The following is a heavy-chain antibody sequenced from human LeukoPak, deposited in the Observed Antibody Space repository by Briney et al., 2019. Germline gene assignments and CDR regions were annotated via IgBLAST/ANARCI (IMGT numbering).Heavy chain of an antibody. CDR1: GGSFSGYY. CDR2: IYHSGST. Sequence: SETLSLTCAVYGGSFSGYYWSWIRQPPGKGLEWIGSIYHSGSTYYNPSLKSRVTISVDTSKNQFSLKLSSVTAADTAVYYCAREGALVVVPAAIFDYWGQGTLVTVSS. D-gene: IGHD2-2*01. CDR3: AREGALVVVPAAIFDY. V-gene: IGHV4-34*01. J-gene: IGHJ4*02.